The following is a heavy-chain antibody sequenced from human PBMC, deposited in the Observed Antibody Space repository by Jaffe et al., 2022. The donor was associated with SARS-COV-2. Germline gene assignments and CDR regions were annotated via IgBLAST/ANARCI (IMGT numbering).Heavy chain of an antibody. CDR2: INPSGGRT. CDR1: GYTFSNFY. V-gene: IGHV1-46*04. D-gene: IGHD4-17*01. CDR3: ARDGQTYGNNEF. J-gene: IGHJ4*02. Sequence: QVQLVQSGAEVKKPGASVKVSCKTSGYTFSNFYMHWVRQAPGQGLEWMGMINPSGGRTWYSQRLQGRVTMTRDTSTSTVYMELSSLKSDDTAVYYCARDGQTYGNNEFWGQGTLVTVSS.